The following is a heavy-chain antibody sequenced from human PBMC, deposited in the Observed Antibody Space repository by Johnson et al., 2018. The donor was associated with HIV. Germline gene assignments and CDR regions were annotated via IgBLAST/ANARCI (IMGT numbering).Heavy chain of an antibody. CDR2: IYSGGST. Sequence: VQLVESGGGLIQPGGSLRLSCAASGFTVSSNYMSWVRQAPGKGLEWVSIIYSGGSTYYADSVKGRFTISRDNSKNTLYVQMNSLRAEDTAVYYSARDSAGIVGGTEGFDMWGQGTMVTVSS. CDR3: ARDSAGIVGGTEGFDM. V-gene: IGHV3-53*01. J-gene: IGHJ3*02. CDR1: GFTVSSNY. D-gene: IGHD1-26*01.